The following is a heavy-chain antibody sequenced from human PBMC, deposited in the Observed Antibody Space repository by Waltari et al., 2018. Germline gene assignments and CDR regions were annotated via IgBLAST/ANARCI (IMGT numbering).Heavy chain of an antibody. CDR3: ARKGGRGYTYGPFYYDS. J-gene: IGHJ4*02. D-gene: IGHD5-18*01. Sequence: EVQLVEAGGGIVQPGGSLRLPCVDPGFPLRHYLIHWCLQVPGEGLVWVSRINVDGSSISYSDSVKGRFTISRDNTKNTVFLQLNSLRAEDTGVYYCARKGGRGYTYGPFYYDSWGQGTLVTVSS. V-gene: IGHV3-74*01. CDR2: INVDGSSI. CDR1: GFPLRHYL.